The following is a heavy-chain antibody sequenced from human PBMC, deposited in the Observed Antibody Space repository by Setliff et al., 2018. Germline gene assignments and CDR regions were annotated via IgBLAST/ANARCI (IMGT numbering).Heavy chain of an antibody. CDR2: ISPHNGNT. J-gene: IGHJ4*02. Sequence: ASVKVSCKASGYTFTDFGLSWVRQAPGQGLEWVGWISPHNGNTYYEPKFQGTVLMTPDTSKTTAYLELRSLRSDDTAVYYCSRLVGFCTRIVCKRLWGNDYWGQGTLVTVSS. CDR3: SRLVGFCTRIVCKRLWGNDY. D-gene: IGHD7-27*01. CDR1: GYTFTDFG. V-gene: IGHV1-18*01.